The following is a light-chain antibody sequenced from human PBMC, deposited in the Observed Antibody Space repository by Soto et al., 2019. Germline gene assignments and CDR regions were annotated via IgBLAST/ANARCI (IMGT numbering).Light chain of an antibody. CDR3: AAWDDSLNGHVV. J-gene: IGLJ2*01. CDR1: SSNIGSNA. V-gene: IGLV1-44*01. Sequence: QAVVTQPPSASGTPGQRVTISCSGSSSNIGSNAVNWFQQLPGTAPKLLIYNNNQRPSGVPDRFSGSKSGTSASLAISGLQSEDEGDYYCAAWDDSLNGHVVFGGGTKLTVL. CDR2: NNN.